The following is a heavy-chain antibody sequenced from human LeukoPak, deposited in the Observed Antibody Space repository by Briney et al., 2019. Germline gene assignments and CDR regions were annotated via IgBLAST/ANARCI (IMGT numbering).Heavy chain of an antibody. J-gene: IGHJ4*02. D-gene: IGHD3-22*01. CDR1: GFTFSSYA. CDR2: ISGSGGST. CDR3: VRELYYDSSGYYSG. V-gene: IGHV3-23*01. Sequence: GGSLRLSCAASGFTFSSYAMSWVRQAPGKGLEWVSAISGSGGSTYYADSVKGRFTISRDNSKNTLYLQMSSLRAEDTAVYYCVRELYYDSSGYYSGWGQGTLVTVSS.